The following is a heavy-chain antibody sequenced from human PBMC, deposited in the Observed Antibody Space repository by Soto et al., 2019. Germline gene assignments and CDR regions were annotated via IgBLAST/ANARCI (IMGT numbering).Heavy chain of an antibody. V-gene: IGHV4-31*03. CDR3: ASSNWNYADY. J-gene: IGHJ4*02. CDR2: IYYGGST. Sequence: SETLSLTCTVSGGSISSGGYYWSWIRQHPGKGLEWIGYIYYGGSTYYNPSLKSRVTISVDTSKNQFSLKLSSVTAADTAVYYCASSNWNYADYWGQGTLVTVSS. CDR1: GGSISSGGYY. D-gene: IGHD1-1*01.